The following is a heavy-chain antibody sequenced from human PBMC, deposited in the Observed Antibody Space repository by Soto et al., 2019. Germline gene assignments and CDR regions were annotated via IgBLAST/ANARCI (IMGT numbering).Heavy chain of an antibody. CDR2: IFWEYDK. CDR1: GLSLDNSPMG. D-gene: IGHD6-13*01. J-gene: IGHJ1*01. V-gene: IGHV2-5*02. CDR3: IHTDDLFGAAGTAY. Sequence: GPALVNPTQTLALTCTFSGLSLDNSPMGVGWIRQPPGKALEWLGLIFWEYDKRYRPSLQRRLTITKDTSKNQVVLKMTDMDPVDTATYYCIHTDDLFGAAGTAYWVQRALVPGSS.